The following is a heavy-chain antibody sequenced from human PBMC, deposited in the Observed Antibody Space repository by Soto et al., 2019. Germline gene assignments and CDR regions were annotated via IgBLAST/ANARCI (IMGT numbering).Heavy chain of an antibody. CDR1: GFTFSSYA. CDR2: ISGSGGST. V-gene: IGHV3-23*01. D-gene: IGHD3-3*01. Sequence: GGSLRLSCAASGFTFSSYAMSWVRQAPGKGLEWVSAISGSGGSTYYADSVKGRFTISRDNSKNTLYLQMNSLRAEDTAVYYCAKCHDFWSGYSFRGPGEFVDYYYMDVWGKGTTVTVSS. J-gene: IGHJ6*03. CDR3: AKCHDFWSGYSFRGPGEFVDYYYMDV.